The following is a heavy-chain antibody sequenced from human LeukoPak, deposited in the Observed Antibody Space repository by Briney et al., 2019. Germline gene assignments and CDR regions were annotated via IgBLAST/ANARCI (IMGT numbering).Heavy chain of an antibody. CDR1: GSTFSSHT. V-gene: IGHV3-48*04. D-gene: IGHD3-10*01. J-gene: IGHJ4*02. Sequence: GGSLRLSCAASGSTFSSHTMNWVRQAPGKGLEWISYISNTGSVIYYADSVKGRFTISRDNAKNSLYLQMNSLRAEDTAVYYCARDGGILWFGESTPLDDYWGQGTLVTVSS. CDR3: ARDGGILWFGESTPLDDY. CDR2: ISNTGSVI.